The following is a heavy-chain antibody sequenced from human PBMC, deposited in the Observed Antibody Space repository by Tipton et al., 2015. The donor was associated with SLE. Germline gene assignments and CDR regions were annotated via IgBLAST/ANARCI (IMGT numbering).Heavy chain of an antibody. V-gene: IGHV4-61*02. CDR2: IYTSGST. J-gene: IGHJ4*02. CDR3: ARVNIAAAGHFDY. CDR1: GGSISSSSYY. Sequence: TLSLTCTVSGGSISSSSYYWSWIRQPAGKGLEWIGRIYTSGSTNYNPSLKSRVTISVDTSKNQFSLQLSSVTAADTAVYYCARVNIAAAGHFDYWGQGTLVTVSS. D-gene: IGHD6-13*01.